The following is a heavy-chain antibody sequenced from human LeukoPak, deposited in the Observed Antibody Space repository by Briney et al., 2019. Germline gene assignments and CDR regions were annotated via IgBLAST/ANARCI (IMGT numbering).Heavy chain of an antibody. J-gene: IGHJ6*03. Sequence: SVKVSCKASGGTFSSNAISWVRQAPGQGLEWMGGIIPIFGTANHAQKFQGRVTITTDESTSTAYMELSSLRSEDTAVYYCARGQPEDIVVVPAAMEADYYYYYYMDVWGKGTTVTVSS. CDR3: ARGQPEDIVVVPAAMEADYYYYYYMDV. D-gene: IGHD2-2*01. V-gene: IGHV1-69*05. CDR2: IIPIFGTA. CDR1: GGTFSSNA.